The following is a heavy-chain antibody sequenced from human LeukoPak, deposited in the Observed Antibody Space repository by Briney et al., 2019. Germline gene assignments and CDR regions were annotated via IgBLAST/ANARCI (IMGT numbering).Heavy chain of an antibody. V-gene: IGHV3-23*01. CDR1: GFSFNNFP. CDR3: VKGGWLDY. D-gene: IGHD6-19*01. CDR2: ISGSGADT. Sequence: GGSLRLSCAASGFSFNNFPMSWARQAPGKGLEWVSFISGSGADTYYADSVKGRFTISRDDSKNTLYLQMNSLIAEDTAVFYCVKGGWLDYWGQGALVTVSS. J-gene: IGHJ4*02.